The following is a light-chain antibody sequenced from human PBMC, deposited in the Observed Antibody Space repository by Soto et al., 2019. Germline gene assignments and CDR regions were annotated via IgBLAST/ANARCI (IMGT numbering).Light chain of an antibody. Sequence: DIPMTQSPSSLSASVGDRVTITCRASQSISSYLNWYQQNPGKAPKLLIYAASNLQSGVPSRFSGSGSGTDFTLTISSLQPEDFADYYCQQTYNTPWTFGQGTKVEIK. J-gene: IGKJ1*01. V-gene: IGKV1-39*01. CDR1: QSISSY. CDR3: QQTYNTPWT. CDR2: AAS.